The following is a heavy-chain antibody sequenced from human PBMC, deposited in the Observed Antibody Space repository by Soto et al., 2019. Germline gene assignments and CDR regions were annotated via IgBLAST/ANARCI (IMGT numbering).Heavy chain of an antibody. CDR1: GGSISSGDYY. CDR2: IYYSGST. Sequence: SETLSLTCTVSGGSISSGDYYWSWIRQPPGKGLEWIGYIYYSGSTYYSPSLKSRVTISVDTSKNQFSLKLSSVTAADTAVYYCARDAEDPYNWFDPWGQGTLVTVS. CDR3: ARDAEDPYNWFDP. J-gene: IGHJ5*02. V-gene: IGHV4-30-4*01.